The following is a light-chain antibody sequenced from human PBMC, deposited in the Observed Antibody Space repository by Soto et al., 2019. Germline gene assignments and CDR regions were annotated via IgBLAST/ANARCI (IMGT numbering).Light chain of an antibody. CDR1: QSITND. Sequence: EIVLTQSPATLSLSPGERATLSCRASQSITNDLAWYQQKPGQAPRLLIFDASNRAAGIPARFSGSGSGTDFTLPIGSLEPEDFAIYYCQQRSRWPLTFGGGTKVEIK. V-gene: IGKV3-11*01. J-gene: IGKJ4*01. CDR3: QQRSRWPLT. CDR2: DAS.